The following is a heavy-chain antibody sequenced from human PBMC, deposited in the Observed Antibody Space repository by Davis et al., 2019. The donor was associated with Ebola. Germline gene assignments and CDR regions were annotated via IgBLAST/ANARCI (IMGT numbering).Heavy chain of an antibody. J-gene: IGHJ4*02. CDR1: GYTFTGNY. Sequence: ASVKVSCKATGYTFTGNYFHWVRQAPGQGLEWMGWINPNNGGANYAQNFQGRVTMTWDMSISTDYMELSRLQSDDTAIYYCASAPYGSDWEYFFDDWGQGTLVTVSS. V-gene: IGHV1-2*02. CDR3: ASAPYGSDWEYFFDD. CDR2: INPNNGGA. D-gene: IGHD6-25*01.